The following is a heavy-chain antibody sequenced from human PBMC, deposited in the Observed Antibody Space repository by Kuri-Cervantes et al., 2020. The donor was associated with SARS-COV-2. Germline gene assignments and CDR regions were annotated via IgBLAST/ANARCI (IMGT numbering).Heavy chain of an antibody. CDR1: GGSISSYY. J-gene: IGHJ4*01. CDR3: AGASFGLVGACDY. V-gene: IGHV4-59*01. CDR2: IYYSGST. D-gene: IGHD3/OR15-3a*01. Sequence: SETLSLTCTVSGGSISSYYWSWIRQPPGKGLEWIGYIYYSGSTNYNPSLKSRVTISVDTSKNQFSLKLSSVTAADTAIYYCAGASFGLVGACDYWGHGTLVTVSS.